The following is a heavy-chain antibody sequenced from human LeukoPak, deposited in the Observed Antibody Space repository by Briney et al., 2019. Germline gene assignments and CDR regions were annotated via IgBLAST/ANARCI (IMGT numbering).Heavy chain of an antibody. D-gene: IGHD5-12*01. CDR1: GYTFTSYD. CDR2: MNPNSGNT. V-gene: IGHV1-8*03. J-gene: IGHJ3*02. CDR3: ARSRRLGRAERLNAFDI. Sequence: GASVKVSCKASGYTFTSYDINWVRQATGQGLEWMGWMNPNSGNTGYAQKFQGRVTITRNTSISTAYMELSSLRSEDTAVYYCARSRRLGRAERLNAFDIWGQGTMVTVSS.